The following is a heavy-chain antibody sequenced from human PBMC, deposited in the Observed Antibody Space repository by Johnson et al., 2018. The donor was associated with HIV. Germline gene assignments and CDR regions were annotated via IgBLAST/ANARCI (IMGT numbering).Heavy chain of an antibody. Sequence: QVQLVESGGGVVQPGKSLRLSCAASGFTFSSYGMHWVRQAPGKGLEWVAVIWYDGSQKYYTDSVKGRFTISRDNSKNTLYLQMNSLRAEDTAVYYCARDDLRDTGAFDIWGQGTMVTVSS. V-gene: IGHV3-33*01. CDR3: ARDDLRDTGAFDI. CDR2: IWYDGSQK. D-gene: IGHD2-8*02. CDR1: GFTFSSYG. J-gene: IGHJ3*02.